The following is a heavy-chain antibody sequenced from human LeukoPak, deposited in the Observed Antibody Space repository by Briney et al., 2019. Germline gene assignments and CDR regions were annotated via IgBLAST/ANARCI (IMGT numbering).Heavy chain of an antibody. Sequence: GGSLRLSCAASGFTFSSYAMSWVRQAPGKGLEWVSAISGSGGSTYYADSVKGRFTISKDNSKNTLYLQMNSLRAEDTAVYYCAKDRKSYAYVKGFDYWGQGTLVTVSS. D-gene: IGHD2-2*01. CDR1: GFTFSSYA. CDR2: ISGSGGST. J-gene: IGHJ4*02. CDR3: AKDRKSYAYVKGFDY. V-gene: IGHV3-23*01.